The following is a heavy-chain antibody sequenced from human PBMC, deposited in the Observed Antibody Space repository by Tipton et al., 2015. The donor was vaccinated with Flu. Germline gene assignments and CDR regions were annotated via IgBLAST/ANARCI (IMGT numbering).Heavy chain of an antibody. J-gene: IGHJ6*02. CDR3: AKTSLLIPAAKPFGMDV. Sequence: SLRLSCAASGFTFSSYAMSWVRQAPGKGLEWVSAISASGGNTFYGDSVKGRSTISRDNPKNTLYLQMNGLRVEDTAIYYCAKTSLLIPAAKPFGMDVWGQGTTVTVSS. V-gene: IGHV3-23*01. CDR1: GFTFSSYA. CDR2: ISASGGNT. D-gene: IGHD2-2*01.